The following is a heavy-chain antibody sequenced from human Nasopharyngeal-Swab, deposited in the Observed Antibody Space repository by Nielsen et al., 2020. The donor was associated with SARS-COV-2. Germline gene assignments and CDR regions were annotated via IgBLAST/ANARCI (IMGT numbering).Heavy chain of an antibody. V-gene: IGHV3-48*02. D-gene: IGHD6-13*01. CDR1: GFTFSSYS. CDR2: ISSSSSTI. J-gene: IGHJ6*02. CDR3: ARDMLGLAAAGAGGYYYYGMDV. Sequence: GESLKISCAASGFTFSSYSMNWVRQAPGKGLEWVSYISSSSSTIYYADSVKGRFTISRDNAKNSLYLQMNSLRDEDTAVYYCARDMLGLAAAGAGGYYYYGMDVWGQGTTVTVSS.